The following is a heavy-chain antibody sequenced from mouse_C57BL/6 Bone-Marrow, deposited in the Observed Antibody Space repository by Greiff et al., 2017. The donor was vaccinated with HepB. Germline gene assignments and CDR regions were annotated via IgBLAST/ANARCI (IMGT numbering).Heavy chain of an antibody. J-gene: IGHJ1*03. CDR1: GFTFSDYY. D-gene: IGHD1-1*01. CDR3: ARLIYYYGSSHWYFDV. V-gene: IGHV5-12*01. Sequence: EVKLVESGGGLVQPGGSLKLSCAASGFTFSDYYLYWVRQTPEKRLEWVAYISNGGGSTYYPDTVKGRFTISRDNAKNTMYLQMSRLKSKDTAMYYCARLIYYYGSSHWYFDVWGTGTTVTVSS. CDR2: ISNGGGST.